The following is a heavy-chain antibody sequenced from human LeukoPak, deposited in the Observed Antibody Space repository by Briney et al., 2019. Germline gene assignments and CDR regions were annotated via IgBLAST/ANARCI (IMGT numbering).Heavy chain of an antibody. J-gene: IGHJ5*02. CDR3: ARYGGVVPAVYNWFDP. V-gene: IGHV3-7*03. Sequence: PGGSLRLSCAASGFTFSSYAMSWVRQAPGKGLEWVANIKQDGSEKYYVDSVKGRFTISRDNAKNSLYLQMNSLRAEDTAVYYCARYGGVVPAVYNWFDPWGQGTLVTVSS. CDR2: IKQDGSEK. D-gene: IGHD2-2*01. CDR1: GFTFSSYA.